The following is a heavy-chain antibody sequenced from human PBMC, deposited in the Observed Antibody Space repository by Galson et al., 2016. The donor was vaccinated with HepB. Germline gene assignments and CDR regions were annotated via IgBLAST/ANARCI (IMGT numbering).Heavy chain of an antibody. Sequence: AISGDSVSSDTAAWNWIRQSPSRGLEWLGRTYYRSKWYNDYAVPVKSRIIIDPDTSKNQFSLQLSSVTPEDSAVYYCARDPSGGETIYDFWGQGTLVTVSS. J-gene: IGHJ4*02. D-gene: IGHD3-16*01. V-gene: IGHV6-1*01. CDR1: GDSVSSDTAA. CDR3: ARDPSGGETIYDF. CDR2: TYYRSKWYN.